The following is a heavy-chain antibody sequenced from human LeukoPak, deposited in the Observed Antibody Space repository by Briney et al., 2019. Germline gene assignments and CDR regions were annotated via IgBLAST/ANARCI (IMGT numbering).Heavy chain of an antibody. Sequence: PGGSLRLSCIASGFTFSSYWMHWVRQARGKGLVWVSRINSDGGSTSYADSVKGRFTISRDNAKNTLYLQMNSLRAEDTAVYYCARRIQGMAPYYFDYWGQGTLVTVSS. CDR2: INSDGGST. J-gene: IGHJ4*02. D-gene: IGHD5-24*01. V-gene: IGHV3-74*01. CDR1: GFTFSSYW. CDR3: ARRIQGMAPYYFDY.